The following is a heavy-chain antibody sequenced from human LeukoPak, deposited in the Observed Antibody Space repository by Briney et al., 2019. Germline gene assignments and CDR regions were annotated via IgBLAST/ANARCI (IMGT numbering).Heavy chain of an antibody. V-gene: IGHV1-69*13. Sequence: SVKVSCKASGGTFSSYAISWVRQAPGQGLECMGGIIPIFGTANYAQKFQGRVTITADESTSTAYRELSSLRSEDTAVYYCARGPSNYYDSSGYYANDAFDIWGQGTMVTVSS. CDR3: ARGPSNYYDSSGYYANDAFDI. CDR1: GGTFSSYA. J-gene: IGHJ3*02. CDR2: IIPIFGTA. D-gene: IGHD3-22*01.